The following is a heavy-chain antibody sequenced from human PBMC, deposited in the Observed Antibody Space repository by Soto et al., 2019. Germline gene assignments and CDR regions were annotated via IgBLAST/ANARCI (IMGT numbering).Heavy chain of an antibody. V-gene: IGHV3-64D*06. CDR1: GFTFSSYA. D-gene: IGHD3-10*01. J-gene: IGHJ6*02. CDR2: ISSNGGST. CDR3: VRDYYGSGSYYLGYYYYGMDV. Sequence: PVGSLRLSCSASGFTFSSYAMHWVRQAPGKGLEYVSAISSNGGSTYYADSVKGRFTISRDNSKNTLYLQMSSLRAEDTAVYYCVRDYYGSGSYYLGYYYYGMDVWGQGTTVTVSS.